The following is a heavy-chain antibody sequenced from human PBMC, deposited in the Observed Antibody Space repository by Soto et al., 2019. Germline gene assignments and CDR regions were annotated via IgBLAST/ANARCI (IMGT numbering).Heavy chain of an antibody. CDR2: IRAKPAGGTA. V-gene: IGHV3-49*04. J-gene: IGHJ4*02. D-gene: IGHD1-26*01. CDR1: GFDFGDYA. Sequence: SLRLSCATSGFDFGDYALTWVRQAPGRGLEWVAFIRAKPAGGTAEYAASVKGRFTVSRDGSESIVYLQMNSLEKEDTGMYYCSRIGQGAATRWLFDYWGQGTPVTVSS. CDR3: SRIGQGAATRWLFDY.